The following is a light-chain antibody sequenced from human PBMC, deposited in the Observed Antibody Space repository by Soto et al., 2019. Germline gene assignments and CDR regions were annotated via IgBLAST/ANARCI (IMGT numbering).Light chain of an antibody. V-gene: IGKV3-20*01. CDR2: GAS. J-gene: IGKJ1*01. CDR1: QSVSSSS. CDR3: QQYGSSRT. Sequence: EIVLTQSPGTLSLSPGERATLSCRASQSVSSSSLAWYQQKPGQAPRLLIYGASSRATGIPDRFSGSASGTDFTLTISRLEPEDFAVYYCQQYGSSRTFGQGTKVEIK.